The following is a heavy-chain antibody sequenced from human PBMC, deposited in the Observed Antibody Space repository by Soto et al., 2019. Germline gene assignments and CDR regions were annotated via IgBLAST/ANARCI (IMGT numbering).Heavy chain of an antibody. D-gene: IGHD2-21*02. CDR2: LIPIFGTA. V-gene: IGHV1-69*13. Sequence: SVKVSCKASGGTFSSYAISWVRQAPGQWREWMGVLIPIFGTANYSHKFQGRVTITADESTSTAYMELSSLRSEDTAVYYCARDSPVTAIDAFDIWGQGTMVTVSS. J-gene: IGHJ3*02. CDR1: GGTFSSYA. CDR3: ARDSPVTAIDAFDI.